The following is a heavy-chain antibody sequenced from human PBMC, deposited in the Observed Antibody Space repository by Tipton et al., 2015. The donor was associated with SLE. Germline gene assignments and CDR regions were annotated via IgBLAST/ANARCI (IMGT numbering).Heavy chain of an antibody. V-gene: IGHV4-59*11. CDR2: ISNSETT. CDR3: ARGNWGPLDDAFDI. Sequence: TLSLTCTVSGGSISSHYWSWIRQAPGKGLEWIGYISNSETTNYNPSLKSRVTISVDTSKNQFSLKLRSVTAADTAVYYCARGNWGPLDDAFDIWGQGTMATVSS. J-gene: IGHJ3*02. D-gene: IGHD7-27*01. CDR1: GGSISSHY.